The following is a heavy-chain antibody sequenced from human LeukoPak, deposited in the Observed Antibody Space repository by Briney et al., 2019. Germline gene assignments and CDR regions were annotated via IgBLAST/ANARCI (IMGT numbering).Heavy chain of an antibody. V-gene: IGHV4-31*03. Sequence: PSQTLSLTCTVSGGSISSDGYYWSWIRQRPGKGLEGIGYIYYSGSTYYNPSLKSRVTISVDTSKNQFSLKLSSVTAADTAVYYCARDRGDSNYYYYYGMDVWGQGTTVTVSS. D-gene: IGHD2-21*02. CDR3: ARDRGDSNYYYYYGMDV. CDR2: IYYSGST. CDR1: GGSISSDGYY. J-gene: IGHJ6*02.